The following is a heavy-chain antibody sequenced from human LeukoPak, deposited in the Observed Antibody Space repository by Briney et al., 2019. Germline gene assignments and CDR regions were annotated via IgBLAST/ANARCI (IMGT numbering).Heavy chain of an antibody. CDR1: GFTFSSYA. V-gene: IGHV3-23*01. J-gene: IGHJ4*02. D-gene: IGHD2-2*01. CDR3: AKGGPAILYCSSTSYYLY. Sequence: PGGSLRLSGAASGFTFSSYAMSWVRQAPGKGLEWVSAISGSGGSTYYADSVKGRFAISRDNSKNTLYLQMNSLRAEDTAVYYCAKGGPAILYCSSTSYYLYWGQGTLVTVSS. CDR2: ISGSGGST.